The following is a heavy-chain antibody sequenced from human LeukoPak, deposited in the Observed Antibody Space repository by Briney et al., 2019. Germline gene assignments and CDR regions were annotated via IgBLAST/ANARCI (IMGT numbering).Heavy chain of an antibody. Sequence: GRSLRLSCIASGFTFSRYGMHWVRQAPGKGLEWVPVIWYDGNNKYIADSVKGRLTISRDNSRNTLYLQMNSLRPEDTAVYYCAKESSTWGTDAIDFWGQGTTVTVSS. V-gene: IGHV3-33*03. J-gene: IGHJ3*01. CDR3: AKESSTWGTDAIDF. CDR1: GFTFSRYG. D-gene: IGHD7-27*01. CDR2: IWYDGNNK.